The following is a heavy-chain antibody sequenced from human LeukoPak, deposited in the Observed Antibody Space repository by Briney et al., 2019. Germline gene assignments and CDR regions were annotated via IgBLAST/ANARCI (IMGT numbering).Heavy chain of an antibody. V-gene: IGHV3-7*01. CDR2: IKQDGSEK. CDR3: ARGGVVYYFDY. CDR1: GFTFSSYW. J-gene: IGHJ4*02. Sequence: PGGSLRLSCAASGFTFSSYWMSWVRQAPGKGLEWVANIKQDGSEKYYVDSVRGRFTISRDNAKNSLYLQMNSLRAEDTAVYYCARGGVVYYFDYWGQGTLVTVSS. D-gene: IGHD6-25*01.